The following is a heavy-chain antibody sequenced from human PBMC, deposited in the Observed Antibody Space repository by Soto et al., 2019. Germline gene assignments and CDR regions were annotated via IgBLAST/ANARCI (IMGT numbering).Heavy chain of an antibody. V-gene: IGHV3-23*01. D-gene: IGHD1-1*01. CDR2: ISGSGGST. CDR3: AKDTLNWNDGDVYYYYTDV. J-gene: IGHJ6*03. Sequence: GGSLRLSCAASGFTFSSYAMSWVRQAPGKGLEWVSAISGSGGSTYYADSVKGRFTISRDNSKNTLYLQMNSLRAEDTAVYYCAKDTLNWNDGDVYYYYTDVWGKGTTVTVSS. CDR1: GFTFSSYA.